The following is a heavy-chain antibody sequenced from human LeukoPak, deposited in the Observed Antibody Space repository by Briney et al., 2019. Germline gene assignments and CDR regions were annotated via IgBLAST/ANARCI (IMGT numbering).Heavy chain of an antibody. CDR2: INQDGSEK. V-gene: IGHV3-7*01. D-gene: IGHD2-2*01. CDR1: GFTFSSYW. Sequence: PGGSLRLSCAASGFTFSSYWMTWVRQAPGKGLEWVANINQDGSEKHYVDSVKGRLTISRDNAKNSLYLQMKSLRAEDTAVYYCARPARYYFDYWGQGTLVTDSP. CDR3: ARPARYYFDY. J-gene: IGHJ4*02.